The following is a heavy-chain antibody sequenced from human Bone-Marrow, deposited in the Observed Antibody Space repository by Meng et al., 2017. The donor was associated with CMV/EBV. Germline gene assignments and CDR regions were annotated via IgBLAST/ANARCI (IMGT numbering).Heavy chain of an antibody. J-gene: IGHJ6*02. V-gene: IGHV1-69*10. CDR2: IIPILGIA. D-gene: IGHD2-2*01. CDR3: ARGLVVVPAATTNYYYYGMDV. Sequence: SVKVSCKASGGTFSSYAISWVRQAPGQGLEWMGGIIPILGIANYAQKFQGRVTITADKSTSTAYMELRSLRSDDTAVYYCARGLVVVPAATTNYYYYGMDVWGQGTTVTVSS. CDR1: GGTFSSYA.